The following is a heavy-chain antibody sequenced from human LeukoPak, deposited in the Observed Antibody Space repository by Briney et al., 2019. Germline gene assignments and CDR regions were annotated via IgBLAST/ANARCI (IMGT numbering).Heavy chain of an antibody. CDR1: GRSISSYY. CDR3: ARHIGAESGSGSYYSRLGKYYYYGMDV. V-gene: IGHV4-59*08. CDR2: IYYSGST. D-gene: IGHD3-10*01. Sequence: SETLSLTCTVSGRSISSYYWSWIRQPPGKGLEWIGYIYYSGSTNYNPSLKSRVTISVDTSKNQFSLKLSSVTAADTAVYYCARHIGAESGSGSYYSRLGKYYYYGMDVWGQGTTVTVSS. J-gene: IGHJ6*02.